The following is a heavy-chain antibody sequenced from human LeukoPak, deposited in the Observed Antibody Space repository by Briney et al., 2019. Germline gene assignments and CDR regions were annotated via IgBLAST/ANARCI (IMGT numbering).Heavy chain of an antibody. V-gene: IGHV4-61*01. CDR3: ARADYGDYSIDY. CDR1: GYSISSGYY. J-gene: IGHJ4*02. D-gene: IGHD4-17*01. CDR2: IHYSGST. Sequence: PSETLSLTCTVSGYSISSGYYWGWIRQPPGKGLEWIGYIHYSGSTNYNPSLKSRVTISVDTSKNQFSLILSSVTTADTAVYYCARADYGDYSIDYWGQGTLVTVSS.